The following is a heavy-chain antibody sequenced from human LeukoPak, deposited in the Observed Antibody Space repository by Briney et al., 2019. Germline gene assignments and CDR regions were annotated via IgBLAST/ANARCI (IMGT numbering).Heavy chain of an antibody. Sequence: GGSLRLSCPASGFTFRSYAMSWVRQAQGKGLEWVSAISGSGGSTYYADSVKGRFTISRDNSKNTLYLQMNSLRAEDTAVYYCAAAYYYGSGSYYPDYWGQGTLVTVSS. CDR1: GFTFRSYA. D-gene: IGHD3-10*01. J-gene: IGHJ4*02. V-gene: IGHV3-23*01. CDR2: ISGSGGST. CDR3: AAAYYYGSGSYYPDY.